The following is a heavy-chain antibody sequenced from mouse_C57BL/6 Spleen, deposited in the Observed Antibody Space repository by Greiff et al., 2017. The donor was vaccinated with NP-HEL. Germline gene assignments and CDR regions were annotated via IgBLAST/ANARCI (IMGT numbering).Heavy chain of an antibody. CDR2: ISDGGSYT. V-gene: IGHV5-4*01. J-gene: IGHJ1*03. CDR1: GFTFSSYA. D-gene: IGHD1-1*01. Sequence: EVQLQESGGGLVKPGGSLKLSCAASGFTFSSYAMSWVRQTPEKRLEWVATISDGGSYTYYPDNVKGRFTISRDNAKNNLYLQMSHLKSEDTAMYYCARGSTVVAWYFDVWGTGTTVTVSS. CDR3: ARGSTVVAWYFDV.